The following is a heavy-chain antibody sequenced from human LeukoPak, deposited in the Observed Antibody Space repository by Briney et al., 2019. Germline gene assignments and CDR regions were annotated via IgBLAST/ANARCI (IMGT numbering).Heavy chain of an antibody. CDR2: IYYSGST. J-gene: IGHJ4*02. Sequence: SETLSLTCTVSGGSISSSSYYWGWIRQPPGKGLEWIGSIYYSGSTYYNPSLKSRVTISVDTSKNQFSLKLSSVTAADTAVYYCASSRGDYYYDSSGYSDYWGREPWSPSPQ. D-gene: IGHD3-22*01. CDR3: ASSRGDYYYDSSGYSDY. CDR1: GGSISSSSYY. V-gene: IGHV4-39*01.